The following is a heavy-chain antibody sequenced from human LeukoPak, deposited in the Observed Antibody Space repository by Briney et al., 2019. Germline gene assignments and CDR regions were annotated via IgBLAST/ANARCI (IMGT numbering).Heavy chain of an antibody. D-gene: IGHD6-13*01. CDR2: IYPGDSDT. Sequence: GVSLKISCNGSGYSFTGYWSGWVRQVPGKGLEWMGIIYPGDSDTRYSPSFQGPVTMSAAKSISTACLKGSSLKASDTVMEYWGRSVSRRWLIDAFDIWGQGTMVTVSS. V-gene: IGHV5-51*01. J-gene: IGHJ3*02. CDR3: GRSVSRRWLIDAFDI. CDR1: GYSFTGYW.